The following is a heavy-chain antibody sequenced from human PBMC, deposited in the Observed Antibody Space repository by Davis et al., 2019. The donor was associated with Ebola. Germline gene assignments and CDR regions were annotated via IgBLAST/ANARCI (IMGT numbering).Heavy chain of an antibody. D-gene: IGHD1-26*01. CDR2: ISAYNGNT. V-gene: IGHV1-18*01. Sequence: ASVKVSCKASGYTFTSYGISWVRQAPGQGLEWMGWISAYNGNTNYAQKLQGRVTMTTDTSTSTAYMELRSLRSDDTAVYYCARDEYSGSSQPYFYWGQGTLVTVSS. CDR3: ARDEYSGSSQPYFY. CDR1: GYTFTSYG. J-gene: IGHJ4*02.